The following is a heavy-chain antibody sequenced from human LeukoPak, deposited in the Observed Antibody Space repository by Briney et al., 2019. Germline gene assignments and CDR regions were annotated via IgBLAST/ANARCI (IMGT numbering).Heavy chain of an antibody. Sequence: PGGSLRLSCAASKFTFSDYYMSWIRQAPGKGLEWVSYITGSGNAIYYADSVKGRFTISRDNTKNSLYLQMSSLRAEDTAVYYCARDHQSTAMIVVGRYMDVWGKGTTVTVSS. CDR3: ARDHQSTAMIVVGRYMDV. V-gene: IGHV3-11*04. D-gene: IGHD3-22*01. CDR1: KFTFSDYY. CDR2: ITGSGNAI. J-gene: IGHJ6*03.